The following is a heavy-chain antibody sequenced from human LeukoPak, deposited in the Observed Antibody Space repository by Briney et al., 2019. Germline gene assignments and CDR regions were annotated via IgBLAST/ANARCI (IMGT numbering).Heavy chain of an antibody. CDR2: IYSGGST. CDR1: GFTVSSNY. J-gene: IGHJ4*02. Sequence: GGSLRLSCAASGFTVSSNYMSWVRQAPGKGLEWVSVIYSGGSTYYADSVKGRFTISSDNSKNTLYLQMNSLRAEDTAVYYCARPPTPINGDYVSIVRPEGVNPQTTAVDYWGQGTLVTVSS. D-gene: IGHD4-17*01. CDR3: ARPPTPINGDYVSIVRPEGVNPQTTAVDY. V-gene: IGHV3-66*04.